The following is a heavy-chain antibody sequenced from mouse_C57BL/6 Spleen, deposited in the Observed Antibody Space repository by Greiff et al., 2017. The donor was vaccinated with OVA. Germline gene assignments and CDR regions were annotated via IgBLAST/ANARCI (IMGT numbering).Heavy chain of an antibody. Sequence: QVHVKQPGAELVKPGASVKLSCKASGYTFTSYWMHWVKQRPGRGLEWIGRIDPTSGGTKYNEKFKSKATLTVDTPSSTAYMQLSSLTSEDSAVYYGAKGDLLWCRRGAMGDWGEGTSVTVSS. CDR1: GYTFTSYW. CDR2: IDPTSGGT. CDR3: AKGDLLWCRRGAMGD. J-gene: IGHJ4*01. D-gene: IGHD2-13*01. V-gene: IGHV1-72*01.